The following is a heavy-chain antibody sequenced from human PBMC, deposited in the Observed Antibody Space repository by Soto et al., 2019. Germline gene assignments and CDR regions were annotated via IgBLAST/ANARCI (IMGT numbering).Heavy chain of an antibody. CDR3: ARDKRDLRFLEWSYYFDY. CDR2: ISYDGSNK. CDR1: GFTFSSCA. V-gene: IGHV3-30-3*01. J-gene: IGHJ4*02. D-gene: IGHD3-3*01. Sequence: QVQLVESGGGVVQPGRPLRLSCAASGFTFSSCAMHWVRQAPGKGLEWVAVISYDGSNKYYADSVKGRFTVSRDNSKNTLYLQVNSLRAEDTAVYYCARDKRDLRFLEWSYYFDYWGQGTLVTVSS.